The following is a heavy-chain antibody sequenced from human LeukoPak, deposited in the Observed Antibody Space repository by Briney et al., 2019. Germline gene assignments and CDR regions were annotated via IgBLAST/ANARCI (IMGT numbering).Heavy chain of an antibody. V-gene: IGHV1-2*02. D-gene: IGHD6-19*01. CDR1: GYTFTGYY. J-gene: IGHJ4*02. CDR3: ARAWDSSGWARGYYFDY. Sequence: ASVRVSCKASGYTFTGYYMHWVRQAPGQGLEWMGWINPNSGGTNYAQKFQGRVTMTRDTSISTAYMELSRLRSDDTAVYYCARAWDSSGWARGYYFDYWGQGTLVTVSS. CDR2: INPNSGGT.